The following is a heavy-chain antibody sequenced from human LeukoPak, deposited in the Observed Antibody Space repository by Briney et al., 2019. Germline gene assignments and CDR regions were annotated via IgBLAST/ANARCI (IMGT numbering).Heavy chain of an antibody. CDR1: GFPSSSYW. V-gene: IGHV3-7*04. CDR2: INEDGSEK. CDR3: ARDPQSRFDY. Sequence: GGSLRLSCGASGFPSSSYWVTWVRRAPGKGLEWVANINEDGSEKYYVDSVKGRFTISRDNAKNSLYLQMNSLRADDTAVYYCARDPQSRFDYWGQG. J-gene: IGHJ4*02.